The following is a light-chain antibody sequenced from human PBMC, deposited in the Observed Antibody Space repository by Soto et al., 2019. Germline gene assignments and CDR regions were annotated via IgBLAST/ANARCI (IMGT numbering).Light chain of an antibody. V-gene: IGKV3-15*01. CDR3: QQYNTWPWT. Sequence: ETVMTQSPATLSVSPGERATLSCRASQSLNSNLAWYQQKPGQAPRLLIDGASDRATGIPDRFSGSGYGTEFTLYISSLQSQDFAVYYCQQYNTWPWTFGQGTKVEIK. CDR1: QSLNSN. CDR2: GAS. J-gene: IGKJ1*01.